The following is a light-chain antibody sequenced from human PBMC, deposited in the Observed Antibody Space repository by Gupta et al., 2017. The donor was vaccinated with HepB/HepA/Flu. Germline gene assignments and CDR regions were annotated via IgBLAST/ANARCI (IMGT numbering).Light chain of an antibody. CDR2: RDS. CDR3: QVWDITTAHVV. CDR1: NIGSKN. V-gene: IGLV3-9*01. Sequence: YELPRPLSVSLALGRRPGITCGGNNIGSKNVHWYQQKPGQAPVLVIYRDSNRPSEIPERFSGSNSGNTATLTISRAQAGDEADYYCQVWDITTAHVVFGGGTNLTVL. J-gene: IGLJ2*01.